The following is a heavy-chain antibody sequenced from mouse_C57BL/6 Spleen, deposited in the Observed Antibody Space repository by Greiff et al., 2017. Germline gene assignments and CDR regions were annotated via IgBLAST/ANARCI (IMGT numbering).Heavy chain of an antibody. CDR1: GFSLTSYG. Sequence: VKLEESGPGLVQPSQSLSITCTFTGFSLTSYGVHWVRQSPGKGLEWLGVIWSGGSTDYNAAFISRMSISKDNSKSQVFFKMNSLQADDTAIYYCAREGGVVATDYYAMDYWGQGTSVTVSS. J-gene: IGHJ4*01. CDR2: IWSGGST. CDR3: AREGGVVATDYYAMDY. V-gene: IGHV2-2*01. D-gene: IGHD1-1*01.